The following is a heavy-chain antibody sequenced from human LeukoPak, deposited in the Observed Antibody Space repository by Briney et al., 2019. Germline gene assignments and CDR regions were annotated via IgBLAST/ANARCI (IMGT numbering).Heavy chain of an antibody. V-gene: IGHV3-7*01. CDR1: GFTFSKYW. CDR3: AGSSGWLFDY. D-gene: IGHD6-19*01. Sequence: PGGSLGLSCVGSGFTFSKYWMNWVRQAPGKGLEWVANRKEDGSQIYYVDSVRGRFTISRDNAKNSVYLQMNSLRAEDTAVYYCAGSSGWLFDYWGQGTLVTVSS. J-gene: IGHJ4*02. CDR2: RKEDGSQI.